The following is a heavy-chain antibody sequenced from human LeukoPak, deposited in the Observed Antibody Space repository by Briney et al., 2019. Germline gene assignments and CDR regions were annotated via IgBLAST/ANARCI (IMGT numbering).Heavy chain of an antibody. CDR1: GFTFSSYA. CDR3: AKVKRKVVVAATYYFDY. V-gene: IGHV3-23*01. Sequence: GGSLRLSCAASGFTFSSYAMSWVRQAPGKGLEWVSAISGSGGSTYYADSVKGRFTISRDNSKNTLYLQMNSLRAEDTAVYYCAKVKRKVVVAATYYFDYWGQGTLVTVSS. J-gene: IGHJ4*02. D-gene: IGHD2-15*01. CDR2: ISGSGGST.